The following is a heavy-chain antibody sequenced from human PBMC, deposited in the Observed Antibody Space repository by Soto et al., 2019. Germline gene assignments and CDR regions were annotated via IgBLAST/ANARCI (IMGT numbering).Heavy chain of an antibody. J-gene: IGHJ4*02. Sequence: GGSLRLSCAASGFTFSSYGMHWVRQAPGKGLEWVAVISYDGSNKYYADSVKGRFTISRDNSKNTLYLQMNSLRAEDTAVYYCAKGAGVSAMVRGVILGWGQGTLVTVSS. CDR2: ISYDGSNK. CDR3: AKGAGVSAMVRGVILG. CDR1: GFTFSSYG. D-gene: IGHD3-10*01. V-gene: IGHV3-30*18.